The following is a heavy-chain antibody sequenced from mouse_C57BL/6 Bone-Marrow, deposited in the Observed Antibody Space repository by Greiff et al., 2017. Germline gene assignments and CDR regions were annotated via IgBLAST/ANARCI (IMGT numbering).Heavy chain of an antibody. Sequence: EVQRVESGGGLVKPGGSLKLSCAASGFTFSSYAMSWVRQTPEKRLEWVATISDGGSYTYYPDNVKGRFTISRDNAKNNLYLQMSHLKSEDTAMYYCARDFITTARYFDVWGTGTTVTVSS. D-gene: IGHD1-1*01. J-gene: IGHJ1*03. CDR2: ISDGGSYT. V-gene: IGHV5-4*01. CDR1: GFTFSSYA. CDR3: ARDFITTARYFDV.